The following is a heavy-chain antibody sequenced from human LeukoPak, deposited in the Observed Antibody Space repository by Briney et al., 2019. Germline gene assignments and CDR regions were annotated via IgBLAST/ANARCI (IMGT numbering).Heavy chain of an antibody. J-gene: IGHJ4*02. CDR2: IYHSGST. V-gene: IGHV4-30-2*01. CDR1: GGSISSGGYY. Sequence: SETLSLTCTVSGGSISSGGYYWSWIRQPPGKGLEWIGYIYHSGSTYYNPSLKSRVTISVDRSKNQFSLKLSSVTAADTAVYYCARVGGPLTDWGQGTLVTVSS. CDR3: ARVGGPLTD. D-gene: IGHD2-15*01.